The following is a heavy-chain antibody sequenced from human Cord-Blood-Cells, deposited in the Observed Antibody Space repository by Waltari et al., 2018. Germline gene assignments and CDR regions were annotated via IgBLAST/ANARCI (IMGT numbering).Heavy chain of an antibody. J-gene: IGHJ4*02. CDR1: GGSFSGYY. CDR3: ARDHASRGTVDY. CDR2: INHSGST. Sequence: QVQLQQWGAGLLKTSETLSLTCAVYGGSFSGYYWCWLRQPPGKGLEWIGEINHSGSTNYNPSLKSRVTISVDTSKNQFSLKLSSVTAADTAVYYCARDHASRGTVDYWGQGTLVTVSS. V-gene: IGHV4-34*01. D-gene: IGHD2-21*02.